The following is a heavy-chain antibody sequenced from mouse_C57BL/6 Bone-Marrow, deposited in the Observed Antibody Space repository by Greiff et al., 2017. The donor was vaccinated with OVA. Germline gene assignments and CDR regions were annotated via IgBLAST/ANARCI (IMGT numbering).Heavy chain of an antibody. CDR1: GYTFTDYE. D-gene: IGHD1-1*01. Sequence: SGAELVRPGASVTLSCKASGYTFTDYEMHWVKQTPVHGLEWIGAIDPETGGTAYNQKFKGKAILTADKSSSTAYMELRSLTSEDSAVYYCTRRFITTVVARYFDVWGTGTTVTVSS. CDR3: TRRFITTVVARYFDV. CDR2: IDPETGGT. J-gene: IGHJ1*03. V-gene: IGHV1-15*01.